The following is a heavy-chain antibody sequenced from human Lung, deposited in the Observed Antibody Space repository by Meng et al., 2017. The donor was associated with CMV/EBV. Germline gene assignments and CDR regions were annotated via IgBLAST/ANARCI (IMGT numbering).Heavy chain of an antibody. J-gene: IGHJ4*02. D-gene: IGHD3-3*01. CDR2: INHTGSS. CDR1: DYSISSGFY. V-gene: IGHV4-38-2*02. CDR3: ARGIFGVVDY. Sequence: SETLSLTCNVSDYSISSGFYWGCVRQPPGKGLEWIGSINHTGSSYYNPSLKSRVTLSVDTSKNQFSLKVTSVTAADTAVCYCARGIFGVVDYWGQGTLVTVSS.